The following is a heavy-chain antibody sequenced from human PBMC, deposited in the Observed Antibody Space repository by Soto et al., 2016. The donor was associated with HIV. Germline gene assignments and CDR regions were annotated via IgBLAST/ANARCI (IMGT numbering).Heavy chain of an antibody. Sequence: QVQLQESGPGLVKPSETLSLICNVSGGSIRSQYWSWIRQFSEKGLDWIGYINNRGTTNYNPSLKSRVNISVDMSRNQFSLKMTSLTAADTAVYYCAAGVIGADPGHFDYVGPGTLVHRLL. CDR2: INNRGTT. J-gene: IGHJ4*02. CDR1: GGSIRSQY. CDR3: AAGVIGADPGHFDY. D-gene: IGHD7-27*01. V-gene: IGHV4-59*11.